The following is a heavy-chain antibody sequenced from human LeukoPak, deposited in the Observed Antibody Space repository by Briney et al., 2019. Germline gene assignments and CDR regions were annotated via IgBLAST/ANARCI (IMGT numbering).Heavy chain of an antibody. CDR3: ARAQSILSSNWFNP. V-gene: IGHV1-69*01. CDR2: IIPIFGTA. CDR1: GGTFSSYA. J-gene: IGHJ5*02. Sequence: SVKVSCKASGGTFSSYAISWVRQAPGQGLEWMGGIIPIFGTANYAQKFQGRVTITADESTSTAYMELSSLRSDDTAVYYCARAQSILSSNWFNPWGQGTLVTVSS. D-gene: IGHD2-15*01.